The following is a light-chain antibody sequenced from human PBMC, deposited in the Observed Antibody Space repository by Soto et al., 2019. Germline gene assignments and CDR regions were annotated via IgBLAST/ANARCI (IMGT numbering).Light chain of an antibody. Sequence: QSALTQPRSVSGSPGQSVTISCTGTSSDVGGYNFVSWFQQHPGKAPKLIIYDVIKRPSGVPDRFSGSKFGNTASLTVSGLQPEDEAEYYCFSYAGRNNFDVFGAGTKVTAL. V-gene: IGLV2-11*01. CDR1: SSDVGGYNF. J-gene: IGLJ1*01. CDR2: DVI. CDR3: FSYAGRNNFDV.